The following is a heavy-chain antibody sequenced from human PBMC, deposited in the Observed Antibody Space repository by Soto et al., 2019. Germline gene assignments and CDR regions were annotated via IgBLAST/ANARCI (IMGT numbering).Heavy chain of an antibody. CDR1: GYTFASYD. V-gene: IGHV1-8*01. J-gene: IGHJ5*02. CDR2: MNPNSGNT. CDR3: ARTYYDFCSGYYECSGGFDP. D-gene: IGHD3-3*01. Sequence: QVQLVQSGAEVKKPGASVKVSCKASGYTFASYDINWVRQATGQGLEWMGWMNPNSGNTGYAQKFQGRVTMTRDTSITTAYRELSSLTSEDTAVYYCARTYYDFCSGYYECSGGFDPWGQGTLVTVSS.